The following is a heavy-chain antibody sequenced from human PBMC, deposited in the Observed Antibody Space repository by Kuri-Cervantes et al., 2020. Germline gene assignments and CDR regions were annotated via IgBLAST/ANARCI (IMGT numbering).Heavy chain of an antibody. Sequence: SETLSLTCAVYGGSFSGYYWNWIRQPPGKGLEWLGEINHNGSTNYNLSLKSRVTISVDTSKNQFSLKLSSVTAADTAVYYCARKDPYLGDYVWGSYRTPSVGWFDPWGQGTLVTVSS. CDR3: ARKDPYLGDYVWGSYRTPSVGWFDP. D-gene: IGHD3-16*02. CDR2: INHNGST. CDR1: GGSFSGYY. J-gene: IGHJ5*02. V-gene: IGHV4-34*01.